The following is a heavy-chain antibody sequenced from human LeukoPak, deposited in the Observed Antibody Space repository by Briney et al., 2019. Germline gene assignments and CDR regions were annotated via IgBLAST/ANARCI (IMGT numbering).Heavy chain of an antibody. CDR1: GYTFTSYG. J-gene: IGHJ6*03. D-gene: IGHD3-3*01. V-gene: IGHV1-18*01. CDR3: ARANWDFWSGYYSYYYYMDV. Sequence: ASVKVSCKASGYTFTSYGISWVRRAPGQGLEWMGWISAYNGNTNYARKLQGRVTMTTDTSTSTAYMELRSLRSDDTAVYYCARANWDFWSGYYSYYYYMDVWGKGTTVTVSS. CDR2: ISAYNGNT.